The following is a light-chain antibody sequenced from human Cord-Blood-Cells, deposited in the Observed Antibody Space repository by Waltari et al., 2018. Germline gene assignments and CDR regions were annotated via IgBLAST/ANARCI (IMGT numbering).Light chain of an antibody. CDR1: QSVSSN. CDR3: QQYNNWPPIT. V-gene: IGKV3-15*01. J-gene: IGKJ4*01. CDR2: GAS. Sequence: EIVMTQSPATLSVSPGERATLSCRASQSVSSNLAWYQQEPGQAPRLRIYGASTRATGIPARFSGSGFGTEFTLTISSLQSEDFAVYYCQQYNNWPPITFGGGTKVEIK.